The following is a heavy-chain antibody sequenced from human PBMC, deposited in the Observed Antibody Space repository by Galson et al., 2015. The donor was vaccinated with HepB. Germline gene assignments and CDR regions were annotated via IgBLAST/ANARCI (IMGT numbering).Heavy chain of an antibody. J-gene: IGHJ4*02. Sequence: CAIYGDSVSSNSASWNWIRQSPSRGLEWLGRTYYRSKWYNDYALSVKSRITINPDTSKNQFSLQLGSVTPEDTAVYYCARGGYSYLTSFNYWGQGTLVTVSS. D-gene: IGHD5-18*01. CDR3: ARGGYSYLTSFNY. V-gene: IGHV6-1*01. CDR1: GDSVSSNSAS. CDR2: TYYRSKWYN.